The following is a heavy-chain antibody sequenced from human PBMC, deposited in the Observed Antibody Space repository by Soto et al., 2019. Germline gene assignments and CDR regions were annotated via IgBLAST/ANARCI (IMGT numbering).Heavy chain of an antibody. V-gene: IGHV3-21*01. CDR1: GFTFSSYS. Sequence: EVQLVESGGGLVKPGGSLRLSCAASGFTFSSYSMNWVRQAPGKGLEWVSSISSSSSYIYYADSVKGRFTISRDNAKNSLYLQMNSLRAEDTAVYYCAREGGGDSSGYLDYFDYWGQGTLVTVSS. CDR3: AREGGGDSSGYLDYFDY. J-gene: IGHJ4*02. CDR2: ISSSSSYI. D-gene: IGHD3-22*01.